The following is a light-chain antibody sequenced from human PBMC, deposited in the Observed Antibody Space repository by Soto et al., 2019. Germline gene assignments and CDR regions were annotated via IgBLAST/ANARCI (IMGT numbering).Light chain of an antibody. Sequence: DIQMTQSPSTLSASVGDRVTITCRASQSISSWLAWYQQKPGKAPKLLIYDASSLESGVPSRFSGSGSATESTLTISSLKPDDFATYYCQQYNNYWTFGQGTKLDIK. J-gene: IGKJ1*01. CDR1: QSISSW. V-gene: IGKV1-5*01. CDR2: DAS. CDR3: QQYNNYWT.